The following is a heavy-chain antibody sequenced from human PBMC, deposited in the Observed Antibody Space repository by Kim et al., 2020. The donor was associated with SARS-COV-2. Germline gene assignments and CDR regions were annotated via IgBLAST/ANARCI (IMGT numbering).Heavy chain of an antibody. CDR3: ARDFQSIAARPPIGY. Sequence: DSVKGRFTISRDNAKNSLYLQMNSLSAEDTAVYYCARDFQSIAARPPIGYWGQGTLVTVSS. J-gene: IGHJ4*02. V-gene: IGHV3-21*01. D-gene: IGHD6-6*01.